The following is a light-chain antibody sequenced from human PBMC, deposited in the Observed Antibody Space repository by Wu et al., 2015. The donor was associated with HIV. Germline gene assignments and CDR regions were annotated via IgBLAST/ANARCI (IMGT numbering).Light chain of an antibody. CDR2: GAS. Sequence: EIVLTQSPGTLSLSPGQRATLSCRASQGVSSRYLAWYQQKPGQAPRLLIYGASSRATGIPDRFSGSGSGTDFTLTISRLEPEDFAVYYCQQYGSSPRITFGGGTKVEIK. CDR3: QQYGSSPRIT. V-gene: IGKV3-20*01. J-gene: IGKJ4*01. CDR1: QGVSSRY.